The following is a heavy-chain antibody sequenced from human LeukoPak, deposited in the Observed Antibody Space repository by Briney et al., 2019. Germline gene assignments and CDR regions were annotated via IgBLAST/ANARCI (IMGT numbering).Heavy chain of an antibody. CDR3: ARVHGDYGLYYFDY. J-gene: IGHJ4*02. D-gene: IGHD4-17*01. CDR1: GGSISSYY. CDR2: IYYSGST. Sequence: SETLSLTCTVSGGSISSYYWSWIRQPAGKGLEWIGYIYYSGSTNYNPSLKSRVTISVDTSKNQFSLKLSSVTAADTAVYYCARVHGDYGLYYFDYWGQGTLVTVSS. V-gene: IGHV4-59*01.